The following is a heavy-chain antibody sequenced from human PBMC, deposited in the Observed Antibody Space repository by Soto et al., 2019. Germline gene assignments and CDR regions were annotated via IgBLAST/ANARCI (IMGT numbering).Heavy chain of an antibody. CDR2: ISGSGDST. CDR3: AKVRLYSSTAGYFDY. J-gene: IGHJ4*02. CDR1: GFTFSSYA. D-gene: IGHD6-13*01. Sequence: EVQLLESGGGLVQPGGSLRLSCAASGFTFSSYAMSWVRQATGKGLEWVSFISGSGDSTFYADSVKGRFTISRDNSKNTLYLQMNSLRGDDTAVYYCAKVRLYSSTAGYFDYWGQGTLVTVSS. V-gene: IGHV3-23*01.